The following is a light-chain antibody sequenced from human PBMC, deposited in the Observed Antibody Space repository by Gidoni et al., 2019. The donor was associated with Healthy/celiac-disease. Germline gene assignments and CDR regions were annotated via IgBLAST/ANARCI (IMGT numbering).Light chain of an antibody. CDR2: GNS. V-gene: IGLV1-40*01. CDR3: QSYDSSLSGYVV. Sequence: QFVLTQPPSVSGAPGQRVTISCTGSSSNIGAGYDVHWYQQLPGTAPKLLIYGNSNRPSGGPDRFSGSKSGTSASLAITGLQAEDEADYYCQSYDSSLSGYVVFGGGTKLTVL. J-gene: IGLJ2*01. CDR1: SSNIGAGYD.